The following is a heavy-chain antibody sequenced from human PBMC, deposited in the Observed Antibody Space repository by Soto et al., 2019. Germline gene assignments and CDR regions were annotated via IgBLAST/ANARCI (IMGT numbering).Heavy chain of an antibody. Sequence: LRLSCAASGFTFSDHYMDWVRQAPGKGLEWVGRTRNKANSYTTEYAASVKGRFTISRDDSKNSLYLQMNSLKTEDTALYYCVSVSGSYYYDYWGQGTLVTV. J-gene: IGHJ4*02. CDR1: GFTFSDHY. V-gene: IGHV3-72*01. CDR2: TRNKANSYTT. CDR3: VSVSGSYYYDY. D-gene: IGHD3-10*01.